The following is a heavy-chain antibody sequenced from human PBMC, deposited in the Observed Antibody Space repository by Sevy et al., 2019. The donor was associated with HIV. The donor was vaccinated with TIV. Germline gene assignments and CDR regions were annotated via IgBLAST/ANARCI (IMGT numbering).Heavy chain of an antibody. J-gene: IGHJ4*02. CDR2: ISYDGSNK. CDR3: AKELSSIVVVVAAIDY. CDR1: GFTFSSYG. D-gene: IGHD2-15*01. Sequence: GGSLRLSCAASGFTFSSYGMHWVRQAPGKGLEWVAVISYDGSNKYYAYSVKGRFTISRDNSKNSLFLQMNSLRAEDTAVYYCAKELSSIVVVVAAIDYWGQGTLVTVSS. V-gene: IGHV3-30*18.